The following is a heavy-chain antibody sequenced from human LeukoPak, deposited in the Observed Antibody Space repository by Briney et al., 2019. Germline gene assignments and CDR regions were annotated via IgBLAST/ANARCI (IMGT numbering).Heavy chain of an antibody. Sequence: SVKVSCKTSGGTFSNYSISWVRQAPGHGLEWMGRIIPIFGTADYAQKFQGRVTITADESTSTAYMGLSRLGSGDTAVYYWASLGMYTLNYWGEGALVSVSS. V-gene: IGHV1-69*15. CDR2: IIPIFGTA. D-gene: IGHD2-2*02. J-gene: IGHJ4*02. CDR1: GGTFSNYS. CDR3: ASLGMYTLNY.